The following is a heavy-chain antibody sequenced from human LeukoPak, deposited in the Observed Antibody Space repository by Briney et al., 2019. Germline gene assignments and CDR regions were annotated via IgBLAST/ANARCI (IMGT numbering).Heavy chain of an antibody. D-gene: IGHD2-2*01. J-gene: IGHJ4*02. CDR2: ISGSGGST. V-gene: IGHV3-23*01. CDR1: GFTFSSYA. CDR3: AKAGYTVVVPAAPHFDY. Sequence: GGSLRLSCAASGFTFSSYAMSWVRQAPGKGLEWVSAISGSGGSTYYADSVKGRFTISRDNSKNTLYLQMNSLRAEDTAVYYCAKAGYTVVVPAAPHFDYWGQGTLVTVSS.